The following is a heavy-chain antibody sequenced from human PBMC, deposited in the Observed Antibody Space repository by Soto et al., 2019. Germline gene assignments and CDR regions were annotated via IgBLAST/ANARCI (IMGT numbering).Heavy chain of an antibody. CDR3: VRVGVGIGNHFDS. Sequence: SETLALTCSVSNGSISGFYWTWIRQPPGKILEWIGYIHYSGRTDYNPSLTSRATMSVDTSKNQFSLNLKSITAADTAVYYCVRVGVGIGNHFDSWGRGTLVTVSS. D-gene: IGHD1-26*01. CDR1: NGSISGFY. V-gene: IGHV4-59*12. CDR2: IHYSGRT. J-gene: IGHJ4*02.